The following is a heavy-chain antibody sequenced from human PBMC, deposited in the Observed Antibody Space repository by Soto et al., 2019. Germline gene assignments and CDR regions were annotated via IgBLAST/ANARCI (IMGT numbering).Heavy chain of an antibody. CDR1: GYTFTSYA. J-gene: IGHJ5*02. D-gene: IGHD3-22*01. V-gene: IGHV1-3*01. CDR2: INAGNGNT. CDR3: AGAYYYVSSGYYYDCFDP. Sequence: GASVKVSCKASGYTFTSYAMHWVRQAPGQRLEWMGWINAGNGNTKYSQKFQGRVTITRDTSASTAYMELSSLRSEDTAVYYCAGAYYYVSSGYYYDCFDPGGRGTLVTVS.